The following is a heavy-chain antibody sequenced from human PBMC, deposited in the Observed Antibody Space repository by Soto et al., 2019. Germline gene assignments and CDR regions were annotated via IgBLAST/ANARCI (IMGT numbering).Heavy chain of an antibody. J-gene: IGHJ5*02. CDR2: IYTSGST. Sequence: SETLSLTCTVSGGSISSYYWSWIQQPAGKGLEWIGRIYTSGSTNYNPSLKSRVTMSVDTSKNQFSLKLSSVTAADTAVYYCARDTPRTYYYDSRRGWFDPWGQGTLVTVSS. CDR3: ARDTPRTYYYDSRRGWFDP. D-gene: IGHD3-22*01. CDR1: GGSISSYY. V-gene: IGHV4-4*07.